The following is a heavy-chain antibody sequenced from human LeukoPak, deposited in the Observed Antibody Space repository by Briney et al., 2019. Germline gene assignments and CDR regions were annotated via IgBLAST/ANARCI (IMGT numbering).Heavy chain of an antibody. Sequence: GASVKVSCKASGGTFSSYAISWVRQAPGQGLEWMGGIIPIFGTANYAQKFQGRVTITADESTSTAYMELRSLRSEDTAVYYCARDPRGYCSSTSCYVFNYYYGMDVWGQGTTVTVSS. D-gene: IGHD2-2*01. CDR3: ARDPRGYCSSTSCYVFNYYYGMDV. J-gene: IGHJ6*02. CDR1: GGTFSSYA. V-gene: IGHV1-69*01. CDR2: IIPIFGTA.